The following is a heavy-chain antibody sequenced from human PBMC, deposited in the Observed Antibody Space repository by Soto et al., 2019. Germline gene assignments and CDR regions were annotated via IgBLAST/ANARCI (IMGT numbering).Heavy chain of an antibody. Sequence: GGSLRLSCAASGFTFRNYGMNWVRQAPGKGLEWVSYIGIGSSTTYYADSVKGRFTISRDNAKNSLYLQMNSLRAEDTAVYYCARDQLYYNATSGRSLNVFDVWRQGTMVTVSS. D-gene: IGHD3-22*01. CDR1: GFTFRNYG. J-gene: IGHJ3*01. V-gene: IGHV3-48*01. CDR3: ARDQLYYNATSGRSLNVFDV. CDR2: IGIGSSTT.